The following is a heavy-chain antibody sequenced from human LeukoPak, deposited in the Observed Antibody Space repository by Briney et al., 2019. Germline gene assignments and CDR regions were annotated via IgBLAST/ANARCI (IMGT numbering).Heavy chain of an antibody. CDR1: GFTFSDYY. D-gene: IGHD3-22*01. V-gene: IGHV3-11*06. CDR2: ISSSSSYI. CDR3: ARDYYDSSGYYQTRFDY. J-gene: IGHJ4*02. Sequence: GGSLRLSCAASGFTFSDYYMSWIRQAPGKGLEWVSSISSSSSYIYYADSVKGRFTISRDNAKNSLYLQMNSLRAEDTAVYYCARDYYDSSGYYQTRFDYWGQGTLVTVSS.